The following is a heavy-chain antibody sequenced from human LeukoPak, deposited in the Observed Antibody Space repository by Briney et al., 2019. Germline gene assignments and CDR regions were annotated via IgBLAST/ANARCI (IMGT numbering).Heavy chain of an antibody. D-gene: IGHD3-10*01. CDR1: GGSITSSNYY. CDR3: VYYYGSGSVEY. V-gene: IGHV4-39*01. Sequence: SETLSLTCTVPGGSITSSNYYWGWIRQPPAKGLEWIGSFYYSGSTNYNPSLKSRVTISVDTSKNQLSLKLSSVTAADTAVYCCVYYYGSGSVEYWGQGTLVTVSS. CDR2: FYYSGST. J-gene: IGHJ4*02.